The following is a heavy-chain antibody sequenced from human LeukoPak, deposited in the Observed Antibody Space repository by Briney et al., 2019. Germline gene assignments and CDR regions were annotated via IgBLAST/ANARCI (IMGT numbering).Heavy chain of an antibody. D-gene: IGHD2/OR15-2a*01. CDR3: SEGYFEPFDH. Sequence: PSETLSLTCSVSGASVSSSHWNWIRQFPGEGLEWIGCLSYTGKTDYNPALTGRAVISLGTSNNQVSLKLRSVSTADTAIYYCSEGYFEPFDHWGQGTLVTVSS. V-gene: IGHV4-59*02. CDR2: LSYTGKT. J-gene: IGHJ4*02. CDR1: GASVSSSH.